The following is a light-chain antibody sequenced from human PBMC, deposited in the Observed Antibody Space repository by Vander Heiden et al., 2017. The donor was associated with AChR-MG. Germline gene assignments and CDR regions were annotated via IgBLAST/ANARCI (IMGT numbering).Light chain of an antibody. CDR3: QSYDSSLNVV. CDR2: NIS. J-gene: IGLJ2*01. Sequence: QSVLTQPPSVSGAPGQRVTISCTGSSSNLGAGYDVHWFQQLPKTATKLVIDNISDRPSGVPDRFSGSKSGTSASLTISGLLAEDEADYYCQSYDSSLNVVFGGGTKVTVL. V-gene: IGLV1-40*01. CDR1: SSNLGAGYD.